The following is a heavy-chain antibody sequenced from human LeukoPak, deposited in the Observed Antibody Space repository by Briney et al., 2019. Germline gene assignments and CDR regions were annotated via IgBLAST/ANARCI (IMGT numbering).Heavy chain of an antibody. CDR1: GYTFTSYG. CDR3: ARDYPYYYGSGSFGSGMDV. Sequence: GASVKVSCKASGYTFTSYGISWVRQAPGQGLEWMGWISAYNGNTNYAQKLQGGVTVTTDTSTSTAYMELRSLRSDDTAVYYCARDYPYYYGSGSFGSGMDVWGQGTTVTVSS. CDR2: ISAYNGNT. V-gene: IGHV1-18*01. J-gene: IGHJ6*02. D-gene: IGHD3-10*01.